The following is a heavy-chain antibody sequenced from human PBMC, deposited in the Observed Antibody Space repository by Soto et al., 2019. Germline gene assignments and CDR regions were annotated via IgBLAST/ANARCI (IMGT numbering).Heavy chain of an antibody. D-gene: IGHD3-22*01. J-gene: IGHJ4*02. Sequence: SETLSLTCTVSGGSISSYYWSWIRQPPGKGLEWIGYIYYSGSTNYNPSLKSRVTISVDTSKNQFSLKLSSVTAADTAVYYCARGPRSVWYYDSSGYYRSPAYWGQGTLVT. V-gene: IGHV4-59*12. CDR3: ARGPRSVWYYDSSGYYRSPAY. CDR2: IYYSGST. CDR1: GGSISSYY.